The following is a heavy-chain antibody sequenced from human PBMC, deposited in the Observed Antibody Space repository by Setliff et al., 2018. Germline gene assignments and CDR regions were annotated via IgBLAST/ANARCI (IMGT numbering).Heavy chain of an antibody. J-gene: IGHJ6*03. CDR2: IKTNTGNP. V-gene: IGHV7-4-1*02. CDR1: GYSFSTYA. Sequence: ASVKVSCKASGYSFSTYAMSWIRQAPGQGLEWMGWIKTNTGNPSYAQGFTGRFVFSLDTSVSTAYLQISSLKPEDTAMYYCARASRFATIIWKGDYYMDVWGKGTTVTVSS. CDR3: ARASRFATIIWKGDYYMDV. D-gene: IGHD3-22*01.